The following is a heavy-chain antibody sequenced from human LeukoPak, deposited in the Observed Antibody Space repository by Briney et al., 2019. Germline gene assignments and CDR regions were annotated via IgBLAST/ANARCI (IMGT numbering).Heavy chain of an antibody. CDR1: GGSFSGYY. D-gene: IGHD3-10*01. CDR2: IYTSGST. Sequence: SETLSLTCAVYGGSFSGYYWSWIRQPAGKGLEWIGRIYTSGSTNYNPSLKSRVTMSVDTSKNQFSLKLSSVTAADTAVYYCARDHYGSGSYFIPWGQGTLVTVSS. J-gene: IGHJ4*02. V-gene: IGHV4-4*07. CDR3: ARDHYGSGSYFIP.